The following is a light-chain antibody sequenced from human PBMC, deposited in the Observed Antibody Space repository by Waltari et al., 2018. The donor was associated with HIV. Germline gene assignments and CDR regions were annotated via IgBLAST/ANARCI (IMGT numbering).Light chain of an antibody. V-gene: IGLV3-19*01. CDR2: SKN. CDR1: SLRNKY. CDR3: SSRDSSNSPLL. Sequence: SSALTQDPTVSVALGQTVKITCQGDSLRNKYASWYQARPGQAPVLVIFSKNSRPSGFPDRFSCSTSGDTASLTIIGAQAEDEAAYFCSSRDSSNSPLLFGGGTKLTVL. J-gene: IGLJ2*01.